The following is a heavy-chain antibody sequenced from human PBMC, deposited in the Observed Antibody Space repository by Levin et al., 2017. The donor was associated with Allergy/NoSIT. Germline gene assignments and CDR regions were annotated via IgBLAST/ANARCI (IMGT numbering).Heavy chain of an antibody. V-gene: IGHV3-23*01. J-gene: IGHJ4*02. CDR1: GFTFSSYA. CDR3: AKDLGYCSGGSCLFDY. CDR2: ISGSGGST. D-gene: IGHD2-15*01. Sequence: GESLKISCAASGFTFSSYAMSWVRQAPGKGLEWVSAISGSGGSTYYADSVKGRFTISRDNSKNTLYLQMNSLRAEDTAVYYCAKDLGYCSGGSCLFDYWGQGTLVTVSS.